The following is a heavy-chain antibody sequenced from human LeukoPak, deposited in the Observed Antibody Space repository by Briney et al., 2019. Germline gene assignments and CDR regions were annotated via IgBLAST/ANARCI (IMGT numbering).Heavy chain of an antibody. CDR1: GGSFSGYY. D-gene: IGHD3-10*01. CDR2: INHSGST. Sequence: SETLSLTCAVYGGSFSGYYWSWIRQPPGKGLEWIGEINHSGSTNYNPSLKSRVTISVDTSKNQFSLKLSSVTAADTAVYYSARGSHGSGSYYFDYWGQGTLVTVSS. CDR3: ARGSHGSGSYYFDY. J-gene: IGHJ4*02. V-gene: IGHV4-34*01.